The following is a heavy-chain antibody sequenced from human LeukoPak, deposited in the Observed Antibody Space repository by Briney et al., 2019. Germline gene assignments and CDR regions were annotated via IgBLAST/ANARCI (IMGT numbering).Heavy chain of an antibody. D-gene: IGHD4-23*01. CDR3: ARDAPGNSHTLDY. CDR2: ISDSGRST. Sequence: GGSLRLSCAASGYSFKSYAMSWVRQAPGEGLEWVSAISDSGRSTYYADSVKGRFTISRDNSKSAVYLQMNSLRAEDTAIYYCARDAPGNSHTLDYWGQGTLVTVSS. CDR1: GYSFKSYA. J-gene: IGHJ4*02. V-gene: IGHV3-23*01.